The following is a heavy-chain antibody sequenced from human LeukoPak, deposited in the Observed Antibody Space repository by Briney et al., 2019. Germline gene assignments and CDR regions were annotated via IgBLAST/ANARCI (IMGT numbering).Heavy chain of an antibody. J-gene: IGHJ4*02. Sequence: GGSLRLSCAASGFTFSRYAMNWVRQAPGKGLEWVSAISGRGDSTFYAESVKGRFTISRDNSNNTLNLQMNSLKAGDTAAYYFPEYAPFFWGDSDGFDSWGQGTLVTVSS. CDR2: ISGRGDST. CDR1: GFTFSRYA. CDR3: PEYAPFFWGDSDGFDS. D-gene: IGHD3-3*01. V-gene: IGHV3-23*01.